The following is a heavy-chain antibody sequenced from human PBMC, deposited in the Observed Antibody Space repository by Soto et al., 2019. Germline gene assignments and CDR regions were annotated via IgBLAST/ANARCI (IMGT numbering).Heavy chain of an antibody. J-gene: IGHJ3*02. V-gene: IGHV1-18*01. CDR1: GYTFTSYC. CDR3: ASHDYGGNGAFDI. D-gene: IGHD4-17*01. CDR2: ISAYNGNT. Sequence: GASVKVSFKASGYTFTSYCISWVRPAPGQGLEWMGWISAYNGNTNYAQKLQGRVTMTTDTSTSTAYMELRSLRSDDTAVYYCASHDYGGNGAFDIWGQGTMVTVSS.